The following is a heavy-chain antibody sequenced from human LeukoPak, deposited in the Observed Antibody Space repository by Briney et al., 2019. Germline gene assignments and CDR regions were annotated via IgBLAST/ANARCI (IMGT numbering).Heavy chain of an antibody. D-gene: IGHD2-8*01. Sequence: PSETLSLTCIVSGGSISSISSNNYHWGWIRQPPGKGLEWIGSIYYSGSTNYNPSLKSRVTISVDTSKNQFSLKLSSVTAADTAVYYCAGVLMVYIHPHSDYYGMDVWGQGTTVTVSS. CDR1: GGSISSISSNNYH. V-gene: IGHV4-39*07. J-gene: IGHJ6*02. CDR2: IYYSGST. CDR3: AGVLMVYIHPHSDYYGMDV.